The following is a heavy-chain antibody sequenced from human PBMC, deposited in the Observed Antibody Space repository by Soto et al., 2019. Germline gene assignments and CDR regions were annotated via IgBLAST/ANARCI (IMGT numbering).Heavy chain of an antibody. D-gene: IGHD2-2*01. J-gene: IGHJ5*02. CDR1: GGSISSGGYY. CDR3: ARVPVVVPAAELNWFDP. CDR2: IYYSGST. V-gene: IGHV4-31*03. Sequence: QVQLQESGPGLVKPSQTLSLTCTVSGGSISSGGYYWSWIRQHPGKGLEWIGYIYYSGSTYYNPSLKSRVTISVDTSKHQFSLKLSSVTAADTAVYYCARVPVVVPAAELNWFDPWGQGTLVTVSS.